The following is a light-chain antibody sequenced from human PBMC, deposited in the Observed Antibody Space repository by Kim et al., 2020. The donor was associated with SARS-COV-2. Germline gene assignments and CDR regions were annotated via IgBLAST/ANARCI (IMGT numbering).Light chain of an antibody. CDR3: QQYASFPIT. Sequence: ASVGDRVTITGQASQDISRYVNWYQQRPGKAPKLLIYDASDFDAGVPSRFSGGGSGADFTLTIDSLQPEDVATYYCQQYASFPITFGQGTRLEIK. V-gene: IGKV1-33*01. CDR1: QDISRY. CDR2: DAS. J-gene: IGKJ5*01.